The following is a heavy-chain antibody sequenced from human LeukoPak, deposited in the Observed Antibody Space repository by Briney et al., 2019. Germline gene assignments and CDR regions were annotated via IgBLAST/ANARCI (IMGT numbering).Heavy chain of an antibody. CDR2: IRYDGSNK. D-gene: IGHD2-21*02. J-gene: IGHJ6*03. CDR1: GFTFSAYG. CDR3: AKGTCGACYRNYYYYMDV. V-gene: IGHV3-30*02. Sequence: QTGGSLRLSCAASGFTFSAYGMHWVRQAPGKGLEWVAFIRYDGSNKYYADSVKGRFTISRDNSKNTLYLQMNSLSAEDTAVYYCAKGTCGACYRNYYYYMDVWGKGTTVTISS.